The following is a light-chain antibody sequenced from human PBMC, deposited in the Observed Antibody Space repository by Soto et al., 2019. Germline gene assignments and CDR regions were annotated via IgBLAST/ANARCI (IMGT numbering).Light chain of an antibody. V-gene: IGLV2-11*01. Sequence: QSALTQPASVSGSPGQSITISCTGTSSDVGAYNYVSWYQQHPGKAPKLMTYDVSKRPSGVPDRFSGSKSGNTASLTISGLQAEDEADYYCCSYADNYSYVLGTGTKVTVL. J-gene: IGLJ1*01. CDR2: DVS. CDR1: SSDVGAYNY. CDR3: CSYADNYSYV.